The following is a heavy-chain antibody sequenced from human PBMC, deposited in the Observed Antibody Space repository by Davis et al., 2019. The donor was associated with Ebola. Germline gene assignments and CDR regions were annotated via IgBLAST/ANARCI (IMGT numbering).Heavy chain of an antibody. CDR1: GASMTSGGYY. CDR3: AISNLWEVDS. D-gene: IGHD1-26*01. J-gene: IGHJ4*02. CDR2: ISYGGRT. V-gene: IGHV4-31*03. Sequence: MPSETLSLTCTVSGASMTSGGYYWTWIRQHPGRGLEWIGYISYGGRTSYNPSLKSRIIISEDTAKNQFSLKLSSVTAADTAVYYCAISNLWEVDSWGQGTLVTVSS.